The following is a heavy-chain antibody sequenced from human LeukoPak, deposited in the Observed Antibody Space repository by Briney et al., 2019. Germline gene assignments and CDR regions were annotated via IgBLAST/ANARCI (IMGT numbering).Heavy chain of an antibody. J-gene: IGHJ4*02. CDR3: ARDPPRAAWVFDY. D-gene: IGHD6-25*01. CDR1: GFTFSSYT. CDR2: ISGSGGDT. V-gene: IGHV3-23*01. Sequence: GGSLRLSCATSGFTFSSYTMRWVRQAPGKGLEWVSAISGSGGDTYYADSVKGRFTISRDNSKNTLYLQMNSLRAEDTAVYYCARDPPRAAWVFDYWGQGTLVSVSS.